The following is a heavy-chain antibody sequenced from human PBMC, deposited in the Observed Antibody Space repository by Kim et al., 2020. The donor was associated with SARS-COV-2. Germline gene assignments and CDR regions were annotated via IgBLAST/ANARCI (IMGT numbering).Heavy chain of an antibody. J-gene: IGHJ4*02. V-gene: IGHV3-30*18. CDR1: GFTFSSYG. CDR2: ISYDGSNK. D-gene: IGHD3-22*01. Sequence: GRSLRLSCAASGFTFSSYGMHWVRQAPGKGLEWVAVISYDGSNKYYADPVKGRFTISRDNSKNTLYLQMNSLRAEGTAVYYCAKDLYYYDSSGYYMNWGQGTLVTVSS. CDR3: AKDLYYYDSSGYYMN.